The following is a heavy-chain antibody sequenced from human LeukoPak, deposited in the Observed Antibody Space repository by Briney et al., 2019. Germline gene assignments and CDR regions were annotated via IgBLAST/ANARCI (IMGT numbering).Heavy chain of an antibody. CDR1: GGSISSYY. D-gene: IGHD6-13*01. V-gene: IGHV4-59*01. CDR3: ARVGYSSSWYWFDP. J-gene: IGHJ5*02. Sequence: SETPSLTCTVSGGSISSYYWSWIRQPPGKGLEWIGYIYYSGSTNYNPSLKSRVTISVDTSKNQFSLKLSSVTAADTAVYYCARVGYSSSWYWFDPWGQGTLVTVSS. CDR2: IYYSGST.